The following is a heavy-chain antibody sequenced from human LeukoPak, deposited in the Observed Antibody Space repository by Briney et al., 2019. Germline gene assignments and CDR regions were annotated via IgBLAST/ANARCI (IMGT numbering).Heavy chain of an antibody. CDR2: ISGSGGST. Sequence: PGGSLRLSCAASGFTFSSYAMSWVRQAPGKGLEWVSAISGSGGSTYYADSVKGRFTISRDNSKNTLYLQMNSLRAEDTAVYYCVKGGERFLEWLFCDYWGQGTLVTVSS. CDR1: GFTFSSYA. CDR3: VKGGERFLEWLFCDY. D-gene: IGHD3-3*01. V-gene: IGHV3-23*01. J-gene: IGHJ4*02.